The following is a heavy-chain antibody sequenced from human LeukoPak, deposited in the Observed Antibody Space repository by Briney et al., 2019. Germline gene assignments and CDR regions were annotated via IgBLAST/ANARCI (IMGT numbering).Heavy chain of an antibody. J-gene: IGHJ3*02. Sequence: GGSLRLSXAASGFTVSSNYMSWVRQAPGKGLEWVSVIYSGGSTYYADSVKGRFTISRDNSKNTLYLQMNSLRAEDTAVYYCARDLPSYDYVWGSYRHDAFDIWGQGTMVTVSS. CDR1: GFTVSSNY. CDR3: ARDLPSYDYVWGSYRHDAFDI. D-gene: IGHD3-16*02. V-gene: IGHV3-53*01. CDR2: IYSGGST.